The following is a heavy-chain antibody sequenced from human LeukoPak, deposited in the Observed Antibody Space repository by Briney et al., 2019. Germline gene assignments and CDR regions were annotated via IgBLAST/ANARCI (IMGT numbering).Heavy chain of an antibody. V-gene: IGHV3-21*01. CDR3: ARDYYGSGSYYNEANYYYYYGMDV. CDR2: ISSSSSYI. D-gene: IGHD3-10*01. J-gene: IGHJ6*02. CDR1: GFTFSSYS. Sequence: GGSLRLSCAASGFTFSSYSVNWVRQAPGKGLEWVSSISSSSSYIYYADSVKGRFTISRDNAKNSLYLQMNSLRAEDTAVYYCARDYYGSGSYYNEANYYYYYGMDVWGQGTKVTVSS.